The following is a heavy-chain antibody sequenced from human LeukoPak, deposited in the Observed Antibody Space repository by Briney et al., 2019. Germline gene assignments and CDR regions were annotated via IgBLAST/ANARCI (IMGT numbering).Heavy chain of an antibody. J-gene: IGHJ4*02. Sequence: GGSLRLSCAASGFTFSSYWMNWVRQAPGEGLEWVASIKQDGSEKYYVDSVRGRFTISRDNAKNSLYLQMNSLRAEDTAVYYCARGWGARGFDYWGQGTLVTVPS. CDR1: GFTFSSYW. D-gene: IGHD1-26*01. V-gene: IGHV3-7*01. CDR2: IKQDGSEK. CDR3: ARGWGARGFDY.